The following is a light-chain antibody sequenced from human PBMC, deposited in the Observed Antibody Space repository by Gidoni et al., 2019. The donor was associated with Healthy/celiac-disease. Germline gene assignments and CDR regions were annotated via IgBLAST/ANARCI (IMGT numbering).Light chain of an antibody. CDR1: SSNIANNY. Sequence: QSVLTPPPSVSAAPGQKVTISCPGSSSNIANNYVSWYQQLPGTAPKLLIYDNNKRPSGIPDRFSGSKSGTSATLGITGLQTGDEADYYCGTWDSSLSAGVFGGGTKLTVL. CDR2: DNN. V-gene: IGLV1-51*01. CDR3: GTWDSSLSAGV. J-gene: IGLJ2*01.